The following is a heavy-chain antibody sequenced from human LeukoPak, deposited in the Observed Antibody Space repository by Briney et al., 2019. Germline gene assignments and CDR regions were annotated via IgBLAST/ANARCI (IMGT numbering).Heavy chain of an antibody. J-gene: IGHJ4*02. CDR3: ARSFYDSSGYYYPPIFDY. Sequence: GGSLRLSCAASGFTFSSYAMSWVRQAPEKGLEWVSAISGSGGSTYYADSVRGRFTISRDNSKNTLYLQMNSLRAEDTAVYYCARSFYDSSGYYYPPIFDYWGQGTLVTVSS. V-gene: IGHV3-23*01. CDR1: GFTFSSYA. CDR2: ISGSGGST. D-gene: IGHD3-22*01.